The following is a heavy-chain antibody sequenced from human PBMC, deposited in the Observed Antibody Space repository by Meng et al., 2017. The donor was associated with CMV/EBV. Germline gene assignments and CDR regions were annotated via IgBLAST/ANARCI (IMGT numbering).Heavy chain of an antibody. CDR1: GGSISSYY. D-gene: IGHD2-15*01. J-gene: IGHJ5*02. CDR3: ARSMVVAGDWFDP. CDR2: IYTSGST. Sequence: HGQSQGTGPGLVKPSETLSPTRPVSGGSISSYYWSWIRQPAGKGLEWIGRIYTSGSTNYNPSLKSRVTMSVDTSKNQFSLKLSSVTAADTAVYYCARSMVVAGDWFDPWGQGTLVTVSS. V-gene: IGHV4-4*07.